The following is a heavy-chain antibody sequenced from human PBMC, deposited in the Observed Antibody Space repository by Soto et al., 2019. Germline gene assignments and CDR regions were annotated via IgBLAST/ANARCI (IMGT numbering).Heavy chain of an antibody. CDR3: SSLPCRGGSSAVFSYSGIDV. J-gene: IGHJ6*02. Sequence: QITLKESGPTLVKPTQTLTLTCTFSGFSLSTSGVGVAWIRQPPGKALEWLALIYWDDDKRYRPSLATRLTITMEPSKNLVVLTMTNVDSVDTATYYGSSLPCRGGSSAVFSYSGIDVWGQGTTVIVSS. CDR2: IYWDDDK. D-gene: IGHD2-15*01. V-gene: IGHV2-5*02. CDR1: GFSLSTSGVG.